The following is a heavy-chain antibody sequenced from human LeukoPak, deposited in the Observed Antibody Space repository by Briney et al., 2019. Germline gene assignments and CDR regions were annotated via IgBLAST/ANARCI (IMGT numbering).Heavy chain of an antibody. V-gene: IGHV3-15*01. CDR1: GFTFSNAW. CDR2: IKSKTDGGTT. D-gene: IGHD1-14*01. Sequence: GGSLRLSCAASGFTFSNAWMSWVRQAPGKGLEWVGRIKSKTDGGTTDYAAPVKGRFTISRDDSKNTRYLQMNSLKTEDTAVYYCTTIARRALYFQHWGQGTLVTVSS. J-gene: IGHJ1*01. CDR3: TTIARRALYFQH.